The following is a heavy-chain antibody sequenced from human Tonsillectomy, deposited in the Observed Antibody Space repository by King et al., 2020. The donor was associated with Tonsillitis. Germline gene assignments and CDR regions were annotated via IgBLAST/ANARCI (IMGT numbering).Heavy chain of an antibody. CDR1: GGSISSGGYS. V-gene: IGHV4-30-2*01. J-gene: IGHJ4*02. CDR2: IYQSGST. CDR3: ARVVYDYGDYRVGYFDY. D-gene: IGHD4-17*01. Sequence: MQLQESGSGLVKPSQTLSLTCAVSGGSISSGGYSGSWIRQPPGKGLEWIGYIYQSGSTYYNPSLKSRVTISVDRSKNQFSLKLRSVTAADTAVYYCARVVYDYGDYRVGYFDYWGQGTLVTVSS.